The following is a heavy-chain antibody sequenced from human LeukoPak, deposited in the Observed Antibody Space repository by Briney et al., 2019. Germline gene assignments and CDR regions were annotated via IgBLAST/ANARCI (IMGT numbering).Heavy chain of an antibody. Sequence: GESLQISCKGSGYSFKYWIGWVRQMPGKGLEWMGIIYSGDSQTKYSPSFQGRVTISIDHSITTAYLQWSSLEASDTAMYYCASARHGDFVWDYWGQGTLVTVSS. J-gene: IGHJ4*02. CDR3: ASARHGDFVWDY. V-gene: IGHV5-51*01. CDR2: IYSGDSQT. D-gene: IGHD4-17*01. CDR1: GYSFKYW.